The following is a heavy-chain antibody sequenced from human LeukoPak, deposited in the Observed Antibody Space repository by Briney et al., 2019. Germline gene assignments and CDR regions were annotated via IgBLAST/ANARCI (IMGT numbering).Heavy chain of an antibody. J-gene: IGHJ4*02. D-gene: IGHD1-26*01. V-gene: IGHV3-30-3*01. Sequence: QTGGSLRLSCAASGFTFSSYAMHWVRQAPGEGLEWVAVISYDGSNKYYADSVKGRFTISRDNSKNTLYLQMNSLRAEDTAVYYCAREALEWELHTFDYWGQETLVTVSS. CDR1: GFTFSSYA. CDR2: ISYDGSNK. CDR3: AREALEWELHTFDY.